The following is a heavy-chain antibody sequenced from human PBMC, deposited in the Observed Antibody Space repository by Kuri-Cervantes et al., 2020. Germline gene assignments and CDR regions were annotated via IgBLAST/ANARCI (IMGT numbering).Heavy chain of an antibody. CDR1: GGSISSGGYY. CDR3: ARALAPHDTAWGYMDV. D-gene: IGHD5-18*01. J-gene: IGHJ6*03. Sequence: SETLSLTCTVSGGSISSGGYYWSWIRQHPGKGLEWIGYIYYSGSTYYNPSLKSLVTISVDTSKNQFSLKLSSVTAADTAVYYCARALAPHDTAWGYMDVWGKGTTVTVSS. CDR2: IYYSGST. V-gene: IGHV4-31*01.